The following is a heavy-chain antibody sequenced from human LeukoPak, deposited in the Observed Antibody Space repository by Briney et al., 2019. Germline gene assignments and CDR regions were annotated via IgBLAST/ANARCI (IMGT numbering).Heavy chain of an antibody. Sequence: GRSLRLPCAASGFTFSSYGMHWVRQAPGKGLEWVAVIWYDGSNKYYADSVKGRFTISRDNSKNTLYLQMNSLRAEDTAVYYCARDLGGDYGGFDYWGQGTLVTVSS. CDR3: ARDLGGDYGGFDY. CDR2: IWYDGSNK. V-gene: IGHV3-33*01. CDR1: GFTFSSYG. D-gene: IGHD4-17*01. J-gene: IGHJ4*02.